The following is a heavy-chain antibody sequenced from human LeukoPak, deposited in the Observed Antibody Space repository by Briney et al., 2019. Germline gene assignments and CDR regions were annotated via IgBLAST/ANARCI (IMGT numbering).Heavy chain of an antibody. D-gene: IGHD4-17*01. Sequence: GESLEISCKGSGYTFTNYWIGWVRQMPGKGLEWMGIIYPGDSDTRYSPSFQGQVIISADKSISTAYLQWSSLKASDTAMYYCARSPGYGDYVSFDYWGQGTLVTVSS. CDR1: GYTFTNYW. CDR2: IYPGDSDT. J-gene: IGHJ4*02. CDR3: ARSPGYGDYVSFDY. V-gene: IGHV5-51*01.